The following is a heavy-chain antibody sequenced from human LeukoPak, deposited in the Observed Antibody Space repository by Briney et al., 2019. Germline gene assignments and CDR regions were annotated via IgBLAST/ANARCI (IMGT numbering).Heavy chain of an antibody. V-gene: IGHV1-2*02. CDR1: GYTFTGYY. CDR2: TNPNSGGT. CDR3: ARDPAIDSYDFWSGQKDY. Sequence: GASVKVSCKASGYTFTGYYMHWVRQAPGQGLEWMGWTNPNSGGTNYAQKFQGRVTMTRDTSISTAYMELSRLRSDDTAVYYCARDPAIDSYDFWSGQKDYWGQGTLVTVSS. D-gene: IGHD3-3*01. J-gene: IGHJ4*02.